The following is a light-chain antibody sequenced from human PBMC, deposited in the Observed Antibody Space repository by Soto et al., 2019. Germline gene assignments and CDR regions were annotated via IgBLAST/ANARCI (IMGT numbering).Light chain of an antibody. Sequence: QSVLTQPASVSGSPGQSITISCTGTSSDVGSYNLVSWYQQHPGKAPKLMIYEGSKRPSGVSNRFSGSKSGNTASLTTSGLQAEDEADYYCCSYAGSSTFVFGGGTKVTVL. V-gene: IGLV2-23*03. CDR3: CSYAGSSTFV. CDR1: SSDVGSYNL. CDR2: EGS. J-gene: IGLJ2*01.